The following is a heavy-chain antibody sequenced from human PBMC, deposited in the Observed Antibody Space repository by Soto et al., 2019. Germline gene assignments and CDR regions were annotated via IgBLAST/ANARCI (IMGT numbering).Heavy chain of an antibody. CDR2: IIPMFGKA. CDR3: ARRGQHWNSIAARRPDAVDI. J-gene: IGHJ3*02. Sequence: QVQLVQSGAEVKKPGSSVKVSCKASGGTFSSYAISWVRQAPGQGLEWMGGIIPMFGKANYAQKFQGSVTITADESTSTAYMEMSRLRTEDTAVYYCARRGQHWNSIAARRPDAVDIWGQGTMVTVSS. CDR1: GGTFSSYA. D-gene: IGHD6-6*01. V-gene: IGHV1-69*01.